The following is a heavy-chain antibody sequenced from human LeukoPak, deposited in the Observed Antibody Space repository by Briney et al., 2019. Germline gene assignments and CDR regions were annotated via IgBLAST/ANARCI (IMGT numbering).Heavy chain of an antibody. D-gene: IGHD2-2*01. CDR1: GFTFTTYW. J-gene: IGHJ4*02. Sequence: GGSLRLSCAASGFTFTTYWLSWVRQAPGKGLEWVAVISYDGSNKYYADSVKGRFTISRDNAKNTLYLQMNSLRAEDTAVYYCARGPMPDYWGQGTLVTVSS. CDR2: ISYDGSNK. CDR3: ARGPMPDY. V-gene: IGHV3-30*03.